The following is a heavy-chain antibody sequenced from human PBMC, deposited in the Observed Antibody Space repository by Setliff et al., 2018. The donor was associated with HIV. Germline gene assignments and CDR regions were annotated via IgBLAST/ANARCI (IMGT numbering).Heavy chain of an antibody. D-gene: IGHD1-7*01. J-gene: IGHJ3*02. CDR2: IVVGSGNT. CDR1: GFTFTNSA. Sequence: SVKVSCKASGFTFTNSAVQWVRQARGQRLEWIGWIVVGSGNTNYAQKFQERVTITRDMSTSRAYMELSGLRTEDTAVYYCAADPQTGTTSYDAFDIGGQGTVVTVSS. V-gene: IGHV1-58*01. CDR3: AADPQTGTTSYDAFDI.